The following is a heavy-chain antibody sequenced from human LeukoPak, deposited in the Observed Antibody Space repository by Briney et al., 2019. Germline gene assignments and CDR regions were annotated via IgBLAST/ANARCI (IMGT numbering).Heavy chain of an antibody. CDR1: GFTLSSYW. Sequence: GGSLRLSCAGPGFTLSSYWMSWVRQAPGKGLEWVSGISGSGGSTYYADSVKGRFTMSRDNSKNTLYLQMNSLRAEDTAVYYCAKDRGFGPHYFDYWGQGTLVTVSS. V-gene: IGHV3-23*01. J-gene: IGHJ4*02. CDR3: AKDRGFGPHYFDY. CDR2: ISGSGGST. D-gene: IGHD3-22*01.